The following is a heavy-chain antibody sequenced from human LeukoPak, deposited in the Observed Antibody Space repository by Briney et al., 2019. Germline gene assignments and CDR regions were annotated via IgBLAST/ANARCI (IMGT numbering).Heavy chain of an antibody. CDR1: EFTFSSYG. CDR2: ISGSGGST. CDR3: ANDDYYDSSGQLDAFDI. Sequence: QAGGSLRLSCAASEFTFSSYGMSWVRQAPGKGLEWVSAISGSGGSTYYADSVKGRFTISRDNSKNTLYLQMNSLRVEDTAVYYCANDDYYDSSGQLDAFDIWGQGTMVTVSS. V-gene: IGHV3-23*01. J-gene: IGHJ3*02. D-gene: IGHD3-22*01.